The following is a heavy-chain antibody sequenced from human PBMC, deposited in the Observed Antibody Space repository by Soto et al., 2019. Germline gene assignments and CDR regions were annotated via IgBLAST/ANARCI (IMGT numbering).Heavy chain of an antibody. CDR1: GGSFSGYY. V-gene: IGHV4-34*01. CDR2: INHSGST. Sequence: PSETLSLTCAVYGGSFSGYYWSWIRQPPGKGLEWNGEINHSGSTNYNPSLKSRVTISEDTSKNHFSLKLSSVTAADTAVYYCARIRTYYNFGIVYDLVDYYYYYWDVWGKGTRVTVS. CDR3: ARIRTYYNFGIVYDLVDYYYYYWDV. D-gene: IGHD3-3*01. J-gene: IGHJ6*03.